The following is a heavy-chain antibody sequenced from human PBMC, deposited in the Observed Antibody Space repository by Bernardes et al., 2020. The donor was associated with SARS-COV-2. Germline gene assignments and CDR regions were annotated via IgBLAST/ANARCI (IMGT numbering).Heavy chain of an antibody. J-gene: IGHJ6*02. D-gene: IGHD3-22*01. Sequence: VNVSGKASGYTFTSYGISWVRQAPGQGLEWMGWISAYNGNTNYAQKLQGRVTMTTDTSTSTAYMELRSLRSDDTAVYYCARDRDSSGYYYYYYGMDVWGQGTTVTVSS. CDR1: GYTFTSYG. CDR3: ARDRDSSGYYYYYYGMDV. CDR2: ISAYNGNT. V-gene: IGHV1-18*01.